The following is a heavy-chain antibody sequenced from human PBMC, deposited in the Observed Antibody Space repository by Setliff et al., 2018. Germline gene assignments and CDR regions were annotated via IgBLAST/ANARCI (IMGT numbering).Heavy chain of an antibody. CDR1: GGSISSTYYY. V-gene: IGHV4-39*07. J-gene: IGHJ4*02. CDR2: ISFGGNT. CDR3: ARDPGHRSGTWSLDY. Sequence: PSETLSLTCTVSGGSISSTYYYWGWIRQPPGKGLEWIGSISFGGNTYYNPSLKSRVTISLDTSKNQFSLKLNSVTAADTAVYSCARDPGHRSGTWSLDYWGQGTLVTVSS.